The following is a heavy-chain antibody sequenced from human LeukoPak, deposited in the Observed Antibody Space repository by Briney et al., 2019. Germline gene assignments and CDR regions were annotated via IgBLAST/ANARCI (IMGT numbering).Heavy chain of an antibody. CDR2: LYYIGNT. Sequence: SETLSLTCAVYGGSFSGYYWTWIRQPPGRGLEWIGALYYIGNTYFNPSLKSRVTISVDTSKNQFSLKLSSVTAADTAVYFCARVMQQLVYWGQGTLVTVSS. V-gene: IGHV4-34*01. CDR3: ARVMQQLVY. J-gene: IGHJ4*02. D-gene: IGHD6-13*01. CDR1: GGSFSGYY.